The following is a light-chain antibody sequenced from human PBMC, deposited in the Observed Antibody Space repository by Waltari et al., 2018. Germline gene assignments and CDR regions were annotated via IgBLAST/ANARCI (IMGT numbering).Light chain of an antibody. J-gene: IGKJ4*01. CDR3: QQYNRWPPLT. CDR2: GAS. CDR1: QNIDNN. V-gene: IGKV3-15*01. Sequence: EVVMTQSPAALSGSPGERVTLPCKASQNIDNNLAWYQQTPGQSPRLLIYGASTRATVVPARFSGSGSGTEFTLTISSLQSEDCAVFYCQQYNRWPPLTFGGGTKVEIK.